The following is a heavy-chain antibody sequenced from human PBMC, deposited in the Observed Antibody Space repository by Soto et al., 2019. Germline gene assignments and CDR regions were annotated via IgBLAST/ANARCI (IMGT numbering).Heavy chain of an antibody. CDR1: RGTICSGGFY. J-gene: IGHJ4*02. D-gene: IGHD6-19*01. CDR3: ARESRPNRYSSGGGFEY. V-gene: IGHV4-31*03. CDR2: IYYSGST. Sequence: TVSRGTICSGGFYWTWIHQHPGKGLEWIGYIYYSGSTYYNPSLKSRVTISVDTSKNQFSLKLSSVTAADTAVYYCARESRPNRYSSGGGFEYWGQGTLVPVSS.